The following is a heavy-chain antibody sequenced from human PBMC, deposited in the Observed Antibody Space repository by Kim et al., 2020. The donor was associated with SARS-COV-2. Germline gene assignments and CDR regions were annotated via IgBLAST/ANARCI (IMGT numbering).Heavy chain of an antibody. Sequence: KGRFTISRDNSKNTLYLQMNSLRAEDTAVYYCAKLSEYQLLYAGYNWFDPWGQGTLVTVSS. J-gene: IGHJ5*02. V-gene: IGHV3-23*01. D-gene: IGHD2-2*02. CDR3: AKLSEYQLLYAGYNWFDP.